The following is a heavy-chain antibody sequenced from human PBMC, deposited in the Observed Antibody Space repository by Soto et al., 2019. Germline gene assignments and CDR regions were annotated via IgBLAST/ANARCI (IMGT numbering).Heavy chain of an antibody. CDR1: GGSVRSGHHF. CDR2: MYYTGVT. V-gene: IGHV4-61*01. Sequence: QVQLQESGPGLLKASETLSLTCSVSGGSVRSGHHFWNWIRQPPGRGLEWLGYMYYTGVTNYNPSLKSRVSMSVDTSKDQVSLNLTSLTAADTAVYYCARGGEPLGYYGLDVWGQGTTVTVSS. CDR3: ARGGEPLGYYGLDV. J-gene: IGHJ6*02.